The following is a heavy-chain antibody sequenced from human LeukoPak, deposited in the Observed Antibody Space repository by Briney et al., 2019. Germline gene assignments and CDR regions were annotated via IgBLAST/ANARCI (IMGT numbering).Heavy chain of an antibody. V-gene: IGHV3-23*01. CDR3: AKDIVYDRSGYRVYDAFDI. CDR1: GFTFSNYG. D-gene: IGHD3-22*01. J-gene: IGHJ3*02. CDR2: ISGSGGST. Sequence: GGTLRLSCAASGFTFSNYGMSWVRLAPGKGLEWVSGISGSGGSTYYADSMKGRFTISRDNSKNTLSLQMSSLRAEDTAVYYCAKDIVYDRSGYRVYDAFDIWGQGTMVTVSS.